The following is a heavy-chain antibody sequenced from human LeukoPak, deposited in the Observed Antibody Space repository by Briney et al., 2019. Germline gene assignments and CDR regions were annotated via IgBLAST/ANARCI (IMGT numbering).Heavy chain of an antibody. CDR3: ARDFRATVVTAGPDY. J-gene: IGHJ4*02. D-gene: IGHD4-23*01. V-gene: IGHV3-30*02. CDR1: GFMFSSYA. Sequence: GGSLRLSCAASGFMFSSYAMHWVHQAPGKGLEWVAFVRYDGSNKYYADYVKGRFTISRDNSNNALYLQMNSLRGEDTAIYYCARDFRATVVTAGPDYWGQGTLVTVSS. CDR2: VRYDGSNK.